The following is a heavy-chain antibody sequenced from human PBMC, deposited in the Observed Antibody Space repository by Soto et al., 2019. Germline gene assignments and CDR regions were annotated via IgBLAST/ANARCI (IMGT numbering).Heavy chain of an antibody. D-gene: IGHD1-20*01. CDR1: GGTFSSYA. CDR3: AREGYDWNAGDYYYYYGMDV. J-gene: IGHJ6*02. Sequence: QVQLVQSGAEVKKPGSSVKVSCKASGGTFSSYAISWVRQAPGQGLEWMGGIIPIFGTANYAQKFQGRVTITADESTSTAYMELSSLRSEDTAVYYCAREGYDWNAGDYYYYYGMDVWGQGTTVTVSS. CDR2: IIPIFGTA. V-gene: IGHV1-69*01.